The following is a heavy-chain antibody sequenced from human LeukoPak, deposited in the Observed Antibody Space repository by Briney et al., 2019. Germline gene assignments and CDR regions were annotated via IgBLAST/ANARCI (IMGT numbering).Heavy chain of an antibody. CDR1: GYTFTGYY. Sequence: ASVKVSYKASGYTFTGYYMHWVRQAPGQGLEWMGWINPNRGGTNYAQKFQGRVTMTRDTSISTAYMELSRLRSDDTAVYYCARDSVAGTSYYYYMDVWGKGTTVTVSS. CDR3: ARDSVAGTSYYYYMDV. CDR2: INPNRGGT. D-gene: IGHD6-19*01. V-gene: IGHV1-2*02. J-gene: IGHJ6*03.